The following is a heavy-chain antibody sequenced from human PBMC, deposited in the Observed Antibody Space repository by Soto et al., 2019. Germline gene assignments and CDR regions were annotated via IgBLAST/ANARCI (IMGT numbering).Heavy chain of an antibody. Sequence: QVQLVQSGAEVKKPGASVKVSCKASGYTFPSYGISWVRQAPGQGLEWMGCISTYNGNTNYSQKLQGRVTMTTDTSTSTAYMELRSLRSDDTAVYYCARDCGTSCYQRGWGYWGQGTLVTVSS. CDR1: GYTFPSYG. V-gene: IGHV1-18*01. D-gene: IGHD2-2*01. CDR3: ARDCGTSCYQRGWGY. CDR2: ISTYNGNT. J-gene: IGHJ4*02.